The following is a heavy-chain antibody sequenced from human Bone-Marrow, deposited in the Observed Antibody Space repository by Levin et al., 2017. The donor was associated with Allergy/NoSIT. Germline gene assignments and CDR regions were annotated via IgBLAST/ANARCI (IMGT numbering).Heavy chain of an antibody. CDR2: ISAYNGDT. V-gene: IGHV1-18*01. Sequence: ASVKVSCKASGYTFTSYGISWVRQAPGQGLEWMGWISAYNGDTSYAQKLQGRVTMTTDTSTSTVYMELRSLRSDDTAVYYCARELRGVEPVDYWGQGTPVTVSA. J-gene: IGHJ4*02. D-gene: IGHD1-14*01. CDR1: GYTFTSYG. CDR3: ARELRGVEPVDY.